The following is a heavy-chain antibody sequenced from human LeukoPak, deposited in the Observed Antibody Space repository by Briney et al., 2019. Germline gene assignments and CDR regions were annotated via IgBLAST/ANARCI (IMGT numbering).Heavy chain of an antibody. CDR3: ARVTVTPDSYYFDY. CDR2: IIPIFGTA. D-gene: IGHD4-11*01. CDR1: GGTFSSYA. Sequence: GSSVKVSCKTSGGTFSSYAISWVRQAPGQGLEWMGGIIPIFGTANYAQKFQGRVTITTDESTSTAYMELSSLRSDDTAVYYCARVTVTPDSYYFDYWGQGTLVTVSS. V-gene: IGHV1-69*05. J-gene: IGHJ4*02.